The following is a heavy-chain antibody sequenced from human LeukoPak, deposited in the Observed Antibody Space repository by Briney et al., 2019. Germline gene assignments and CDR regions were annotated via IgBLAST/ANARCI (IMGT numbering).Heavy chain of an antibody. D-gene: IGHD1-20*01. CDR3: ASGITGT. J-gene: IGHJ5*02. V-gene: IGHV3-21*01. CDR1: GFTFSSYS. Sequence: PGGSLRLSCAASGFTFSSYSMNWVRQAPGKGLEWVSSISSSSSYIYYADSVKGRFTISRVNSKNTLYLQMNSLRVEDTALYYCASGITGTWGQGTLVTVSS. CDR2: ISSSSSYI.